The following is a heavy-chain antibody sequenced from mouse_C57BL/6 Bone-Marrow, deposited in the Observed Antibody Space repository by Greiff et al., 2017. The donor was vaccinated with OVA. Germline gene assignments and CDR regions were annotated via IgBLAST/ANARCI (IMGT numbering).Heavy chain of an antibody. J-gene: IGHJ3*01. CDR3: ARDYGVARDWFAY. D-gene: IGHD1-1*01. CDR1: GYTFTSYW. V-gene: IGHV1-55*01. CDR2: IYPGSGST. Sequence: QVQLQQPGAELVKPGASVKMSCKASGYTFTSYWITWVKQRPGQGLEWIGDIYPGSGSTNYNEKFKSKATLTVDTSSSTAYMQLSSLTSEDSAVYYCARDYGVARDWFAYWGQGTLVTVSA.